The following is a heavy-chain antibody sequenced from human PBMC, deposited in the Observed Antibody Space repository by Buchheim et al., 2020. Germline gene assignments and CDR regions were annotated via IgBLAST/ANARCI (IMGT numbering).Heavy chain of an antibody. CDR2: IKQDGSEK. CDR3: ARDLRTSVAVSYYDSSAPGH. V-gene: IGHV3-7*01. J-gene: IGHJ4*02. CDR1: GFTFSSYW. D-gene: IGHD3-22*01. Sequence: EVQLVESGGGLVQPGGSLRLSCAASGFTFSSYWMSWVRQAPGKGLEWVANIKQDGSEKYYVDSVKGRFTISRDNAKNSLYLQMNSLRAEDTAVYYCARDLRTSVAVSYYDSSAPGHWGQGTL.